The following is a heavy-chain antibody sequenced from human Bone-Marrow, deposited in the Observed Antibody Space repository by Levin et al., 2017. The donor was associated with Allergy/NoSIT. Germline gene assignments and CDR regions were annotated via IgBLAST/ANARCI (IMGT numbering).Heavy chain of an antibody. CDR2: IYTSGST. V-gene: IGHV4-4*07. Sequence: SETLSLTCTVSGGSISSYYWSWIRQPAGKGLEWIGRIYTSGSTNYNPSLKSRVTMSVDTSKNQFSLKLSSVTAADTAVYYCARDHDSSSWYVWFDPWGQGTLVTVSS. CDR3: ARDHDSSSWYVWFDP. CDR1: GGSISSYY. D-gene: IGHD6-13*01. J-gene: IGHJ5*02.